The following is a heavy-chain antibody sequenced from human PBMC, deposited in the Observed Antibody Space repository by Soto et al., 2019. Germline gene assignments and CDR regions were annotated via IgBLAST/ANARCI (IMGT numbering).Heavy chain of an antibody. Sequence: GGSLRLSCAASGFTFSSYAMHWVRQAPGKGLEWVAVISYDGSNKYYADSVKGRFTISRDNSKNTLYLQMNSLRAEDTAVYYCASPPYGSGSYQPYYFDYWGQGTLVTVSS. CDR2: ISYDGSNK. CDR3: ASPPYGSGSYQPYYFDY. V-gene: IGHV3-30-3*01. J-gene: IGHJ4*02. D-gene: IGHD3-10*01. CDR1: GFTFSSYA.